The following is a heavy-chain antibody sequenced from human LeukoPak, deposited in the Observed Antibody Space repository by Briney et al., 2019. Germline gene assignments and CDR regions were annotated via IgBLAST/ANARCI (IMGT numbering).Heavy chain of an antibody. Sequence: GGSLRLSCAASGFTFISYAMSWVRQAPGKGLEWVSAISGSGGSTYYADSVKGRFTISRDNAKNSLYLQMNSLRAEDTAVYYCARGYCSSTSCAFDYWGQGTLVTVSS. V-gene: IGHV3-23*01. CDR3: ARGYCSSTSCAFDY. D-gene: IGHD2-2*01. CDR2: ISGSGGST. J-gene: IGHJ4*02. CDR1: GFTFISYA.